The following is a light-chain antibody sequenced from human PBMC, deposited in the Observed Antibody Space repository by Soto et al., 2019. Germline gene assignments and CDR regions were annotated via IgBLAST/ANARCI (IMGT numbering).Light chain of an antibody. V-gene: IGKV3-20*01. CDR2: GAS. J-gene: IGKJ4*01. Sequence: EIVLTHAPSTLSLSPGERATLSCRASQSVSSSYLAWYQQKPGQAPRLLIYGASSRATGIPDRFSGSGSGTDFTLTISRLEPEDFAVYYCQQYGSSPLTFGGGTKVDIK. CDR1: QSVSSSY. CDR3: QQYGSSPLT.